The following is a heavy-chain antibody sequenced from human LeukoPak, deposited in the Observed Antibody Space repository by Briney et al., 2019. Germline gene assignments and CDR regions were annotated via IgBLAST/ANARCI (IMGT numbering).Heavy chain of an antibody. CDR1: GFTFSSYS. J-gene: IGHJ4*02. Sequence: KTGGSLRLSCAASGFTFSSYSMNWVRQAPGKGLEWVSFISSSSSYIYYTDSVKGRFTISRDNAKNSLNLQLNSLRAEDTALYYCARGEWSSSPFDYWGQGTLVTVSS. CDR2: ISSSSSYI. CDR3: ARGEWSSSPFDY. D-gene: IGHD6-6*01. V-gene: IGHV3-21*01.